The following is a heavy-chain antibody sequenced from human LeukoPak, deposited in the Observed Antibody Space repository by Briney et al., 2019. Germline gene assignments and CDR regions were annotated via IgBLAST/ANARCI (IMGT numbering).Heavy chain of an antibody. V-gene: IGHV4-59*01. Sequence: SETLSLTCTVSGGSLSNYYWTWIRQPPGKGLEWIGYISYSGSANYNPSLKSRLTISVGSSKNRFFLNLSSVTAADTAAYYCARDKRVAVAGTYIYYYYYMDVWGNGTTVTISS. J-gene: IGHJ6*03. D-gene: IGHD6-19*01. CDR3: ARDKRVAVAGTYIYYYYYMDV. CDR2: ISYSGSA. CDR1: GGSLSNYY.